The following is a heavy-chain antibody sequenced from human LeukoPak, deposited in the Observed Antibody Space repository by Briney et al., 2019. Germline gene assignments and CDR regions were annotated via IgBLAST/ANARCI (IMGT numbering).Heavy chain of an antibody. Sequence: SETLSLTCTVSGGSISSSSYYWGWIRQPPGKGLEWIGSIYYSGSTYYNPFLKSRVTISVDTSKNQFSLKLSSVTAADTALYYCARHLSGKLSIAALTDYWGQGTLVTVSS. J-gene: IGHJ4*02. CDR2: IYYSGST. CDR3: ARHLSGKLSIAALTDY. D-gene: IGHD6-6*01. V-gene: IGHV4-39*01. CDR1: GGSISSSSYY.